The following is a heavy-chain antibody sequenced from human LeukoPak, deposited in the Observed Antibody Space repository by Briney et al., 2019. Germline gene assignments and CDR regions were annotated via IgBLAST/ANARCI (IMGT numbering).Heavy chain of an antibody. J-gene: IGHJ6*02. V-gene: IGHV3-23*01. D-gene: IGHD5-12*01. CDR3: AKVGATIGAYYYYGMDV. Sequence: GGSLRLSCAASGFTFSSYAMSWVRQAPGKGLEWVSAISGSGGSTYYADSVKGRFTTSRDNSKNTLYLQMNSLRAEDTAVYYCAKVGATIGAYYYYGMDVWGQGTTVTVSS. CDR1: GFTFSSYA. CDR2: ISGSGGST.